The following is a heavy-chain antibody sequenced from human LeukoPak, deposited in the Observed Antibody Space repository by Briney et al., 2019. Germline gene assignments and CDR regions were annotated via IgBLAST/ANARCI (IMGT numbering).Heavy chain of an antibody. D-gene: IGHD4-11*01. J-gene: IGHJ6*04. CDR1: GGSISSGSYY. V-gene: IGHV4-39*07. CDR3: ARGHTVTAYYYYGMDV. CDR2: INHSGST. Sequence: SETLSLTCTVSGGSISSGSYYWSWIRQPPGKGLEWIGEINHSGSTNYNPSLKSRVTISVDTSKNQFSLKLSSVTAADTAVYYCARGHTVTAYYYYGMDVWGKGTTVTVSS.